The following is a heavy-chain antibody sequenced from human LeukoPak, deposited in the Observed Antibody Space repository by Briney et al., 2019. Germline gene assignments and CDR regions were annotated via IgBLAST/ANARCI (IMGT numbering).Heavy chain of an antibody. J-gene: IGHJ6*03. D-gene: IGHD1-14*01. CDR1: GFTFSSYW. Sequence: GGSLRLSCAASGFTFSSYWMSWVRQAPGKGLEWVANINQDGSEKYYVDSVKGRFTISRDNAKNSLYLQMNSLRAEDTAVYYCARPSGTHYYYYYMDVWGKGTTVTVSS. CDR2: INQDGSEK. CDR3: ARPSGTHYYYYYMDV. V-gene: IGHV3-7*01.